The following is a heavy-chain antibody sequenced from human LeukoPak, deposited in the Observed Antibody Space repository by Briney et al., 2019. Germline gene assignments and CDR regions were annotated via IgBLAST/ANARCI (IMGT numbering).Heavy chain of an antibody. Sequence: ASVKVSCKASGYTFTAYYMHWVRQAPGQGLEWMGWINPNSGGTNYAQKFRGRVTMTRDTSISTAYMELSRLRSDDTAVYYCARDLTGGGFDYWGQGTLVTVSS. CDR2: INPNSGGT. J-gene: IGHJ4*02. CDR3: ARDLTGGGFDY. D-gene: IGHD2-8*02. V-gene: IGHV1-2*02. CDR1: GYTFTAYY.